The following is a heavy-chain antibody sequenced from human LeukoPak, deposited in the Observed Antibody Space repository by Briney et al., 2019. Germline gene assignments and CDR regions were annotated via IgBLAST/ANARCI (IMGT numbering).Heavy chain of an antibody. Sequence: PSETLSLTCTVSGGSISSYYWSWIRQPPGKGLEWIGYIYYSGSTNYNPSLKSRVTISVDTSKNQFSLKLSSVTAADTAVYYCAAEKNTYYDFWGGYYTNWFDPWGQGTLVTVSS. V-gene: IGHV4-59*13. J-gene: IGHJ5*02. D-gene: IGHD3-3*01. CDR2: IYYSGST. CDR3: AAEKNTYYDFWGGYYTNWFDP. CDR1: GGSISSYY.